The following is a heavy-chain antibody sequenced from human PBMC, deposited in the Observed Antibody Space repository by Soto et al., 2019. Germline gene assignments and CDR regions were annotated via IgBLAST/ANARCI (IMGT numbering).Heavy chain of an antibody. CDR3: ARGRGMDV. J-gene: IGHJ6*02. CDR1: GGSFSGYY. Sequence: SETLSLTCAVYGGSFSGYYWSWIRQPPGKGLEWIGEINHSGSTNYNPSLKSRVTISVDTSKDQFSLKLSSVTAADTAVYYCARGRGMDVWGQGTTVTVSS. CDR2: INHSGST. V-gene: IGHV4-34*01.